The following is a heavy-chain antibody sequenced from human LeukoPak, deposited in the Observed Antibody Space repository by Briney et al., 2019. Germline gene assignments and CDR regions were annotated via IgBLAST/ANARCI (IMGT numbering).Heavy chain of an antibody. CDR1: GGSISSSDYY. Sequence: SETLSLTCTVSGGSISSSDYYWSWIRQPPGKGLEWIGYIYYSGSTNYNPSLKSRVTISVDTSKNQFSLKLSSVTAADTAVYYCARAYCGGDCYSDYWGQGTLVTVSS. J-gene: IGHJ4*02. CDR2: IYYSGST. CDR3: ARAYCGGDCYSDY. V-gene: IGHV4-61*08. D-gene: IGHD2-21*02.